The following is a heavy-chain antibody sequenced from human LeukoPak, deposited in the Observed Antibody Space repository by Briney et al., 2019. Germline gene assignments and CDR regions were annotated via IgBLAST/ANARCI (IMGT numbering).Heavy chain of an antibody. V-gene: IGHV3-21*01. D-gene: IGHD5-24*01. CDR2: ISSSSSYI. CDR1: GFTFSSYS. CDR3: ARSRRDRDAFDI. Sequence: GGSLRLSCAASGFTFSSYSMNWVRQAPGEGLEWVSSISSSSSYIYYADSVKGRFTISRDNAKNSLYLQMNSLRAEDTAVYYCARSRRDRDAFDIWGQGTMVTVSS. J-gene: IGHJ3*02.